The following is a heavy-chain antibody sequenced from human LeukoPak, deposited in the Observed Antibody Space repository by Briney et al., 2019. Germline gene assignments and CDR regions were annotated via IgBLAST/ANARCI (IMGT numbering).Heavy chain of an antibody. CDR1: GLTGSHNY. Sequence: PGGSLRLSCAASGLTGSHNYVSWVRQAPGKGLEWVSAIGTAGDTYYPGSVKGRFTISRENAKNSLYLQMNSLRAEDTAVYYCARSSPNLRFLEWLNPNYGMDVWGQGTTVTVSS. CDR2: IGTAGDT. CDR3: ARSSPNLRFLEWLNPNYGMDV. D-gene: IGHD3-3*01. V-gene: IGHV3-13*01. J-gene: IGHJ6*02.